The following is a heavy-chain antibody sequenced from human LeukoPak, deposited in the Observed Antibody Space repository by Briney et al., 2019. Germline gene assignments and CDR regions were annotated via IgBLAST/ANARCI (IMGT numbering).Heavy chain of an antibody. CDR2: INPNTGGT. CDR1: GYTFTGYF. CDR3: ARVHATGYFSLDLGY. V-gene: IGHV1-2*02. J-gene: IGHJ4*02. D-gene: IGHD3-9*01. Sequence: ASVKVSCKASGYTFTGYFMHWVRQAPGQGLDWMGWINPNTGGTKYAQKFQGRVTMTRDTSIGTAYMELSTVTSDDTAVYSCARVHATGYFSLDLGYWGQGTLVTVSS.